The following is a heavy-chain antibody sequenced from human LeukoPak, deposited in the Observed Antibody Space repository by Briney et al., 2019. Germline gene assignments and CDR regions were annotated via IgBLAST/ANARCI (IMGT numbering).Heavy chain of an antibody. Sequence: PGGSLRLSCAASGFTFSSYGMSWVRQAPGKGLEWVSAISGSGGSTYYADSVKGRFTISRDNSKNTLYLQMNSLRAEDTAVYYCAKGGARYQLLSGIDYWGQGTLVTVSS. CDR3: AKGGARYQLLSGIDY. J-gene: IGHJ4*02. D-gene: IGHD2-2*01. CDR2: ISGSGGST. V-gene: IGHV3-23*01. CDR1: GFTFSSYG.